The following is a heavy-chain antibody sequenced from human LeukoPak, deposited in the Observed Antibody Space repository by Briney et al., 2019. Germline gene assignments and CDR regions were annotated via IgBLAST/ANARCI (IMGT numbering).Heavy chain of an antibody. CDR1: GFNFISYE. CDR2: ISSSSTTI. Sequence: TGGSLRLSCAASGFNFISYEMNWVRQAPGKGLEWVSYISSSSTTIYYADSVKGRFTISRDNAKNSLYLQMNSLRAEDTAVYYCAELGITMIGGVWGKGTTVTVSS. J-gene: IGHJ6*04. D-gene: IGHD3-10*02. CDR3: AELGITMIGGV. V-gene: IGHV3-48*03.